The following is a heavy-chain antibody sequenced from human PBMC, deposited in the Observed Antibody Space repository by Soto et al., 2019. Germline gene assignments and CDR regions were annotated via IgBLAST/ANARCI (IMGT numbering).Heavy chain of an antibody. CDR1: GFTFSTHS. J-gene: IGHJ5*02. Sequence: EVQLVESGGGLVQPGGSLRLSCAASGFTFSTHSMNWVRQTPGKGLEWISYISSGSSTIYYADSVKGRFTISRHNAKNSVYLQMNSLRAEDTAVYYCARGPMPVGAIPSWGQGTLVTVSS. D-gene: IGHD1-26*01. CDR2: ISSGSSTI. CDR3: ARGPMPVGAIPS. V-gene: IGHV3-48*01.